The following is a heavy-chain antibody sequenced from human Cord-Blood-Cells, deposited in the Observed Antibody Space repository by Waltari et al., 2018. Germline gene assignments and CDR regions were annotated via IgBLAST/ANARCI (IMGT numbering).Heavy chain of an antibody. J-gene: IGHJ3*02. CDR3: AIVVIDDAFDI. CDR1: GGSISSSSYY. D-gene: IGHD2-21*01. V-gene: IGHV4-39*01. CDR2: IYYSGST. Sequence: QLQLQESGPGLVKPSETLSLTCTVSGGSISSSSYYWGWIRQPPGKGLEWIGSIYYSGSTYYNPSLKSRVTISVDTSKNQFSLKLSSVTAADTAVYYCAIVVIDDAFDIWGQGTMVTVSS.